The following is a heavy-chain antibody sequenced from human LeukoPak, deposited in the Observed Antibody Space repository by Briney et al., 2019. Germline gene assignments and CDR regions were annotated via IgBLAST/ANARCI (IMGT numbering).Heavy chain of an antibody. J-gene: IGHJ4*02. CDR3: ASVHRAAGFDY. D-gene: IGHD6-13*01. CDR1: GGSISSSSYY. Sequence: PSETLSLTCTVSGGSISSSSYYWGWIRQPPGKGLEWMGSIHYSGTTNYNPSLKSRVTISVDTSKNQFSLRVSSVTAADTAVYYCASVHRAAGFDYWGQGTLVTVSS. CDR2: IHYSGTT. V-gene: IGHV4-39*01.